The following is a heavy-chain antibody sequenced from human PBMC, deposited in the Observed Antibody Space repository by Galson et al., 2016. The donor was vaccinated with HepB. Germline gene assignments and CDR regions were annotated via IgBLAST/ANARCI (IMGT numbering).Heavy chain of an antibody. CDR1: GGSTSSYY. CDR2: IYRDGST. J-gene: IGHJ6*02. D-gene: IGHD3-3*01. CDR3: ARTAAFWSSYSYYYSGMDV. V-gene: IGHV4-4*08. Sequence: SETLSLTCSVSGGSTSSYYWSWIRQPPGKGLEWVGYIYRDGSTDYKPSLKSRVTISVDTSNNQFSLRLSSVTAADTAVYYCARTAAFWSSYSYYYSGMDVWGQGATVTVSS.